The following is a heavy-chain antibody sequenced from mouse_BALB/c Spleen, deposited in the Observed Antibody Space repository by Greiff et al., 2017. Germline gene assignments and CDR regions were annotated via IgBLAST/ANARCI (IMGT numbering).Heavy chain of an antibody. CDR1: GFTFSSYT. CDR2: ISSGGSYT. V-gene: IGHV5-6-4*01. CDR3: TREGIYYDDGFAY. J-gene: IGHJ3*01. Sequence: EVMLVESGGGLVKPGGSLKLSCAASGFTFSSYTMSWVRQTPEKRLEWVATISSGGSYTYYPDSVKGRFTISRDNAKNTLFLQMSSLKSEDTALYYCTREGIYYDDGFAYWGQGTLVTVSA. D-gene: IGHD2-4*01.